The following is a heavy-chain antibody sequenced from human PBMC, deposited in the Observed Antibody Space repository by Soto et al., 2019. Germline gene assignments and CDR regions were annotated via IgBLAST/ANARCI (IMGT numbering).Heavy chain of an antibody. CDR3: ARGGTSCTKGVRSFYGRDV. CDR2: ISAYNGNT. Sequence: QVQLVQSGAAVKKPGASVKVSCKASGYTFTSYGISWVRQAPGQGLEWMGWISAYNGNTNYAQKFQGRVTMTTDTTTSTAYMELRSLISADTAVYYRARGGTSCTKGVRSFYGRDVWGQGTTVTASS. D-gene: IGHD2-8*01. CDR1: GYTFTSYG. J-gene: IGHJ6*02. V-gene: IGHV1-18*01.